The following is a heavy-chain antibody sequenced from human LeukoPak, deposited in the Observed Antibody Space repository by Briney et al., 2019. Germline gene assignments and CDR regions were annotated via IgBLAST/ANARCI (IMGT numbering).Heavy chain of an antibody. D-gene: IGHD4-17*01. CDR1: GGSISSSSYY. CDR2: IYYSGST. CDR3: ARTTYGDMYYFDY. Sequence: SETLSLTCTVSGGSISSSSYYWGWIRQPPGXXXXXXXSIYYSGSTYYNPSLKSRVTISVDTSKNQFSLKLSSVTAADTAVYYCARTTYGDMYYFDYWGQGTLVTVSS. V-gene: IGHV4-39*01. J-gene: IGHJ4*02.